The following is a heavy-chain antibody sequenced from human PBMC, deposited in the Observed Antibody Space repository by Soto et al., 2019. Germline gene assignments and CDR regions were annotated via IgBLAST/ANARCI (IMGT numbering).Heavy chain of an antibody. CDR3: ARHAWRYYDSSGYPYNWFDP. CDR2: MYHSGST. V-gene: IGHV4-30-2*01. D-gene: IGHD3-22*01. Sequence: PSETLSLTCAVSGGSISSGGYSWSWIRQPPGKGLEWIGYMYHSGSTYYNPSLKSRVTISIDRSKNQFSLKLSSVTAADTAVYYCARHAWRYYDSSGYPYNWFDPWGQGTLVTVSS. CDR1: GGSISSGGYS. J-gene: IGHJ5*02.